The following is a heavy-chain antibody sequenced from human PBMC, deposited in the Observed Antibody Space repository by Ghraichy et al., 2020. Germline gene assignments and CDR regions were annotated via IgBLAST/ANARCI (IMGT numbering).Heavy chain of an antibody. CDR3: VRGEEGIAAPVSRHYFYGLDV. Sequence: GGSLRLSCAASGFTFSRHWMHWVRQAPGKGLVWVSRINADGSDTSYADSVKGRFTISRDNGENTVYLQMNSLRAEDTAVYFCVRGEEGIAAPVSRHYFYGLDVWGQGTTVIVSS. CDR2: INADGSDT. J-gene: IGHJ6*02. D-gene: IGHD6-6*01. V-gene: IGHV3-74*01. CDR1: GFTFSRHW.